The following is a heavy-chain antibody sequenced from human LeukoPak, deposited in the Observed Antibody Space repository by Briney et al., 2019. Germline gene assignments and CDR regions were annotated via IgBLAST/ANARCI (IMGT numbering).Heavy chain of an antibody. Sequence: PGGSLRLSCAASGFTFSDYYMSWIRQAPGKGLEWVSYISSSGSTIYYADSVKGRFTISRDNAKNSLYLQMNSLRAEDTAVYYCARYLWFGEPALNWFDPWGQGTLVTVSS. D-gene: IGHD3-10*01. V-gene: IGHV3-11*01. J-gene: IGHJ5*02. CDR2: ISSSGSTI. CDR3: ARYLWFGEPALNWFDP. CDR1: GFTFSDYY.